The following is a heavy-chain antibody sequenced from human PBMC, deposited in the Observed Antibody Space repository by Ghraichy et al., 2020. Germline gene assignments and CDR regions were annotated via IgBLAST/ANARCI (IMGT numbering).Heavy chain of an antibody. CDR1: GFTFGGYG. Sequence: GGSLRLSCVGSGFTFGGYGMNWVRQSPGKGLEWVSYITSSSRRIFYADSVKGRFTISRDNAKNSLSLQMNSLRAEDTAVYYCARGSRVVRFFYYDGMDVWGQGTTVTVSS. D-gene: IGHD4-23*01. J-gene: IGHJ6*02. CDR3: ARGSRVVRFFYYDGMDV. V-gene: IGHV3-48*01. CDR2: ITSSSRRI.